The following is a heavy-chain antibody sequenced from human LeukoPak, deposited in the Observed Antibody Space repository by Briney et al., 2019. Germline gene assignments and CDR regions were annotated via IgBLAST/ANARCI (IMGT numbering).Heavy chain of an antibody. D-gene: IGHD6-19*01. CDR2: ITNDGSST. CDR1: GLTFSSHW. J-gene: IGHJ4*02. V-gene: IGHV3-74*01. Sequence: GGSLRLSCAASGLTFSSHWMHWVRHAAGKGMVWVSRITNDGSSTTYADSVKGRFTISRDNAKNMLYLQVNSLRAEDTAVYYCARELHSSGWYFDYWGQGTLVTVSS. CDR3: ARELHSSGWYFDY.